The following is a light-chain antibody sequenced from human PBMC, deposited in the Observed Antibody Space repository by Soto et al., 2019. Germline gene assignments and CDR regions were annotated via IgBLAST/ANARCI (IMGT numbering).Light chain of an antibody. Sequence: QSALTQPPSVSGSPGQSVTISCTGTSSDVGRYNRVSWYQQPPGTAPKLMIYDVSNRPSGVSNRFSGSKSGNTASLTISGLQAEDEADYYCSSYTSSSTVVFGGGTKLTVL. CDR3: SSYTSSSTVV. CDR1: SSDVGRYNR. J-gene: IGLJ2*01. CDR2: DVS. V-gene: IGLV2-18*02.